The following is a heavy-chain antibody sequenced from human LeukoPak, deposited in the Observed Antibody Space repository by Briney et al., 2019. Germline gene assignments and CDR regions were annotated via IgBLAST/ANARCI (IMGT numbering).Heavy chain of an antibody. CDR3: ARDPIVVIPAATGYFQH. V-gene: IGHV4-61*02. J-gene: IGHJ1*01. D-gene: IGHD2-2*01. CDR1: GGSISSGSYY. Sequence: SETLSLTCTVSGGSISSGSYYWSWVRQPAGKGLEWIGRIYTSGSTNYNPSLKSRVTISVDTSKNQFSLKLRSVTAADTAVYYCARDPIVVIPAATGYFQHWGQGTLVTVSS. CDR2: IYTSGST.